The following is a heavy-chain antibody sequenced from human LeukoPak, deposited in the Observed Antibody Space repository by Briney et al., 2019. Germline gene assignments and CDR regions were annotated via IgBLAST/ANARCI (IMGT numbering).Heavy chain of an antibody. V-gene: IGHV1-69*05. D-gene: IGHD2-2*01. CDR1: GGTFSSYA. CDR3: ARGPYCSSTSCYLSDYYYHMDV. J-gene: IGHJ6*03. CDR2: IIPIFGTA. Sequence: SVKVSCKASGGTFSSYAISWVRQAPGQGLEWMGGIIPIFGTANYAQKFQGRVTITTDESTSTAYMELSSLRSEDTAVYYCARGPYCSSTSCYLSDYYYHMDVWGKGTTVTVSS.